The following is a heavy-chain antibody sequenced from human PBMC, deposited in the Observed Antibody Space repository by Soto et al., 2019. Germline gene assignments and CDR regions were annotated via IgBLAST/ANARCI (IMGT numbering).Heavy chain of an antibody. J-gene: IGHJ6*02. Sequence: XGSLRLSCAASGFTFSSYAMHWVRQAPGKGLEWVAVISYDGSNKYYADSVKGRFTISRDNSKNTLYLQMNSLRDEDTAVYYCARVVVVIPPGYYYAMDVWGQGTTVTVSS. CDR2: ISYDGSNK. D-gene: IGHD3-22*01. V-gene: IGHV3-30-3*01. CDR1: GFTFSSYA. CDR3: ARVVVVIPPGYYYAMDV.